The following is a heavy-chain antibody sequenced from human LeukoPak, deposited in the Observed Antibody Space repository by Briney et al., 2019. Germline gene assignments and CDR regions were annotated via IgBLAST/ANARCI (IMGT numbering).Heavy chain of an antibody. CDR2: INPNSGGT. CDR3: ARVDAGRYYGHDY. D-gene: IGHD1-26*01. J-gene: IGHJ4*02. Sequence: ASVKVSCKASGYTSTGYYMHWVRQAPGQGLEWMGWINPNSGGTNYAQKFQGRVTMTTDTSTSTAYMELRSLRSDDTAMYYCARVDAGRYYGHDYWGQGTLVTVTS. CDR1: GYTSTGYY. V-gene: IGHV1-2*02.